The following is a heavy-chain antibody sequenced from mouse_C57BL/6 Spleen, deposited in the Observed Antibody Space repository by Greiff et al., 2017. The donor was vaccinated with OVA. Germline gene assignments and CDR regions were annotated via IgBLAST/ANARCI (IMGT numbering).Heavy chain of an antibody. V-gene: IGHV5-17*01. J-gene: IGHJ4*01. Sequence: DVMLVESGGGLVKPGGSLKLSCAASGFTFSDYGMHWVRQAPEKGLEWVAYISSGSSTIYYADTVKGRFTLSRDNAKNTMCPQMTSLMSEDTAMYYCARGPVVARAMDYWGQGTSVTVSS. CDR2: ISSGSSTI. CDR1: GFTFSDYG. CDR3: ARGPVVARAMDY. D-gene: IGHD1-1*01.